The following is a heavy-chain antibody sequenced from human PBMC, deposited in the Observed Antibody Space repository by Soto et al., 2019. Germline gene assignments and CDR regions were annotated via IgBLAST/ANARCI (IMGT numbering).Heavy chain of an antibody. CDR3: ARGGYCSGGSCYGPGYFDY. Sequence: SETLSLTCTVSGGSISSYYWSWIRQPPGKGLEWIGYIYCSGSTNYNPSLKSRVTISVDTSKNQFSLKLSSVTAADTAVYYCARGGYCSGGSCYGPGYFDYWGQGTLVTVSS. CDR1: GGSISSYY. D-gene: IGHD2-15*01. CDR2: IYCSGST. V-gene: IGHV4-59*01. J-gene: IGHJ4*02.